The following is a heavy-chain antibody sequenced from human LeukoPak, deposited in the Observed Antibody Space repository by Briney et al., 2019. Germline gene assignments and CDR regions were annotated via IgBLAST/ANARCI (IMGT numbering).Heavy chain of an antibody. V-gene: IGHV3-23*01. D-gene: IGHD4-17*01. J-gene: IGHJ4*02. Sequence: GGSLRLSCAASGFTFSSYAMSWVRQAPGKGLEWVSAISGSGGDTYYADSVKGRFTISRDNSKNTLYLQMNTLRSEDTAVYYCAKDVYGTVTTYLDYWGQGTLVTVSS. CDR1: GFTFSSYA. CDR2: ISGSGGDT. CDR3: AKDVYGTVTTYLDY.